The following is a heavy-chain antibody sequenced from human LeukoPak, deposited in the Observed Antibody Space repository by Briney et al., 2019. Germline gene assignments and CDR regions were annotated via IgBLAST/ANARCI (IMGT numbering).Heavy chain of an antibody. CDR1: GYGLSILS. CDR3: ATHLDRSYYYFDF. Sequence: ASVTVSCKISGYGLSILSIHWVRQAPGEGLQWVGGIDPQDGQTIYAQPFHGRATISEDTFSDTAYLELNSLRSEDTALYYCATHLDRSYYYFDFWGQGTLVSVSS. D-gene: IGHD3-10*01. CDR2: IDPQDGQT. V-gene: IGHV1-24*01. J-gene: IGHJ4*02.